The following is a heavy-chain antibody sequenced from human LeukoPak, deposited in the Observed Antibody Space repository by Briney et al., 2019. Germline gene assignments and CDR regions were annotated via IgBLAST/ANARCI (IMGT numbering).Heavy chain of an antibody. CDR2: INPNSGGT. CDR3: ARGPGQWFGEFRAFDI. D-gene: IGHD3-10*01. J-gene: IGHJ3*02. Sequence: ASVKVSCKASGYTFTGYYMHWVRQAPGQGLEWMGWINPNSGGTNYAQKFQGRVTMTRDTSISTAYMELSRLRSDDTAVYYCARGPGQWFGEFRAFDIWGQGTMVTVSS. V-gene: IGHV1-2*02. CDR1: GYTFTGYY.